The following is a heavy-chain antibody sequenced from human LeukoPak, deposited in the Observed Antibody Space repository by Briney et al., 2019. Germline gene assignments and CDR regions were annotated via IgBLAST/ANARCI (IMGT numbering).Heavy chain of an antibody. CDR2: FYYSGST. D-gene: IGHD3-10*01. CDR1: GGSITSSNYY. J-gene: IGHJ5*02. CDR3: MYYYGSGSVAT. V-gene: IGHV4-39*01. Sequence: SETLSLTCTVSGGSITSSNYYWGSIRQHPGKGLEWIGSFYYSGSTNYNPSLKSRVTTSVDTSKNQSSLKLSSVTAANTAVYYGMYYYGSGSVATWGQGTLVTASS.